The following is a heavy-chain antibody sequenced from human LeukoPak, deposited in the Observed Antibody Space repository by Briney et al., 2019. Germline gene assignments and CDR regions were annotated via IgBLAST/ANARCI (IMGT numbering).Heavy chain of an antibody. J-gene: IGHJ5*02. CDR1: GGTFSSYA. D-gene: IGHD5-12*01. V-gene: IGHV1-69*04. Sequence: AASVKVSCKASGGTFSSYAISWERQAPGQGLEWMGRIIPIFGIANYAQKFQGRVTITADKSTSTAYMELSTLRSEDTAVYYWEREYGGRLDETNWFDPWGQGTLVTVSS. CDR3: EREYGGRLDETNWFDP. CDR2: IIPIFGIA.